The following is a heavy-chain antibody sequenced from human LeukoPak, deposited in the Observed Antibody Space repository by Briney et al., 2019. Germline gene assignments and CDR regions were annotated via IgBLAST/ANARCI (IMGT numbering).Heavy chain of an antibody. D-gene: IGHD1-26*01. CDR3: ARVSGSYVYFDY. V-gene: IGHV1-46*01. CDR2: INPSGGST. CDR1: GGTFSSYA. Sequence: ASVKVSCMASGGTFSSYAISWVRQAPGQGLEWMGIINPSGGSTTYAQKFQDRVTMTRDTSTTTVYMELSSLRSEDTAVYYCARVSGSYVYFDYWGQGTLVTVSS. J-gene: IGHJ4*02.